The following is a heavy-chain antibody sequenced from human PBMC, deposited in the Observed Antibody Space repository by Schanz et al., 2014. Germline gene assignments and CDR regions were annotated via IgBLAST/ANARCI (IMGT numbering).Heavy chain of an antibody. J-gene: IGHJ6*02. CDR1: GGTFSSYT. D-gene: IGHD3-10*01. V-gene: IGHV1-18*01. CDR3: VRDAGWAFGDYHGMDV. CDR2: ISVYHGHT. Sequence: QVQLVQSGAEVMKPGSSVKVSCKASGGTFSSYTINRVRQAPGQGLEWMGWISVYHGHTNYAEKVHGRVTMTTDTSTSTAYMELRSLISDDTAVYYCVRDAGWAFGDYHGMDVWGQGTSVTVSS.